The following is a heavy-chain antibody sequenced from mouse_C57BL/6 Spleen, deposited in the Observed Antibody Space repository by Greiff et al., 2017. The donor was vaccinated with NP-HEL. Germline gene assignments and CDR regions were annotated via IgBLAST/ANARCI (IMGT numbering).Heavy chain of an antibody. CDR2: IYPGSGNT. Sequence: VQLQQSGAELVRPGASVKLSCKASGYTFTDYYINWVKQRPGQGLEWIARIYPGSGNTYYNEKFKGKATLTAEKSSSTAYMQLSSLTSEDSAVYFCARLGLRIGYFDVWGTGTTVTVSS. V-gene: IGHV1-76*01. D-gene: IGHD1-1*01. CDR3: ARLGLRIGYFDV. CDR1: GYTFTDYY. J-gene: IGHJ1*03.